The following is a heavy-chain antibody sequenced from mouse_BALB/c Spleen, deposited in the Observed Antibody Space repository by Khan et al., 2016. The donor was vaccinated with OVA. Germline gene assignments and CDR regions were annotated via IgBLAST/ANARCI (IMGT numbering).Heavy chain of an antibody. V-gene: IGHV5-6*01. J-gene: IGHJ3*01. Sequence: DVHLVESGGDLVKPGGSLKLSCAASGFTFSSYSMSWVRQTPDKRLEWVATISSGGDYTYYPDSVKGRFTISRDNAKNTLYLQMSSRKSEDTARYYCASHLTGAFAYWGQGTLVTVSA. CDR1: GFTFSSYS. CDR2: ISSGGDYT. CDR3: ASHLTGAFAY. D-gene: IGHD4-1*01.